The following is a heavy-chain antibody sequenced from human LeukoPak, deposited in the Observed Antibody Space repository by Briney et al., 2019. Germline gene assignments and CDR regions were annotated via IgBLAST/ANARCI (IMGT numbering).Heavy chain of an antibody. V-gene: IGHV3-23*01. J-gene: IGHJ4*02. D-gene: IGHD3-22*01. CDR2: ISGSGGST. CDR3: ATYYDSSGYLNY. CDR1: GFTFSSYA. Sequence: GGSLRLSCAASGFTFSSYAMSWVRQAPGKGLEWVSAISGSGGSTYYADSVKGRFTISRDNSKNTLYLQMNSLRAEDTALYYCATYYDSSGYLNYWGQGTLVTVSS.